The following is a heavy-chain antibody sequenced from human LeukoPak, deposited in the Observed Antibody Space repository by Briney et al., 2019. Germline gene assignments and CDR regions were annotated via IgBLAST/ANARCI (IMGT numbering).Heavy chain of an antibody. CDR3: ARRGKSDFRIEY. CDR2: ISYSGTT. D-gene: IGHD3-3*01. CDR1: GGSISSSNYY. J-gene: IGHJ4*02. Sequence: SETLSLTCTVSGGSISSSNYYWGWIRQPSGKGLDWIGSISYSGTGSISYSGTTYYNPSLRSRVTISLDTSKNQFLLKLRSVTAADKAVYYCARRGKSDFRIEYWGQGTLVTVSS. V-gene: IGHV4-39*01.